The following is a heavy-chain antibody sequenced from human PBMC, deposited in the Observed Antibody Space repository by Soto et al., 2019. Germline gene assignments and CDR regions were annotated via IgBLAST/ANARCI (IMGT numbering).Heavy chain of an antibody. V-gene: IGHV1-18*01. Sequence: QGQLVQSGPEVKKPGASVKVSCKASGYTFSRYGISWVRQAPGQGLEWMGWVSGYNGDTKYAQKVQGRGTMTIDTSTYTAYMELRSLTFDDTAKYYCAKKGQTTYHYFGMDVLGQGTTVTVAS. J-gene: IGHJ6*02. D-gene: IGHD1-7*01. CDR3: AKKGQTTYHYFGMDV. CDR1: GYTFSRYG. CDR2: VSGYNGDT.